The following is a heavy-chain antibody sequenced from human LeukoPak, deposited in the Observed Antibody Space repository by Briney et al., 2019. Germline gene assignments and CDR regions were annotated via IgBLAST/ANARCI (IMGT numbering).Heavy chain of an antibody. CDR3: ARVEGFYCSSASCPLDY. CDR2: IYYSGST. Sequence: SETLSLTCTVSGYSISSGYYWSWIRQPPGKGLEWIGYIYYSGSTNYNPSLKSRVTISVDTSKNQFSLKLSSVTAADTAVYYCARVEGFYCSSASCPLDYWGQGTLVTVSS. J-gene: IGHJ4*02. V-gene: IGHV4-61*01. CDR1: GYSISSGYY. D-gene: IGHD2-2*01.